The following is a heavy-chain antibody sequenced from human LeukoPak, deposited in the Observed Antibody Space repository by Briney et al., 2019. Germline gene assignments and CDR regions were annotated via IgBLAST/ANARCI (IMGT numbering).Heavy chain of an antibody. CDR1: GGSISSYY. V-gene: IGHV4-59*08. Sequence: SETLSLTCTVSGGSISSYYWSWIRQPPGKGLEWIGYIYYSGSTNYNPSLKSRVTISVDTSKNQFSLKLSPVTAADTAVYYCARMRATVTTFFGYWAREPWSPSPQ. CDR3: ARMRATVTTFFGY. D-gene: IGHD4-4*01. CDR2: IYYSGST. J-gene: IGHJ4*02.